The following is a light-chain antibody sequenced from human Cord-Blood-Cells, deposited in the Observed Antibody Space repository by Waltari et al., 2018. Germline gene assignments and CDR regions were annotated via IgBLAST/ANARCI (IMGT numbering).Light chain of an antibody. CDR2: EVS. J-gene: IGLJ2*01. V-gene: IGLV2-8*01. CDR1: SSDVGGYNY. CDR3: SSYAGSNNFDVV. Sequence: QSALTQPPSASGSPGQSVTISCTGTSSDVGGYNYVSWYQQHPGKAPKLMISEVSKRPSGVPDRFSGSKSGNTASLTVSGLQAEDEADYYCSSYAGSNNFDVVFGGGTKLTVL.